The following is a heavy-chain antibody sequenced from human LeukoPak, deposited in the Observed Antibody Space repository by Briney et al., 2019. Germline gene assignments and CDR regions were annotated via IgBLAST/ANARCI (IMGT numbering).Heavy chain of an antibody. J-gene: IGHJ4*02. V-gene: IGHV3-64D*06. CDR2: ISTNGGST. D-gene: IGHD1-20*01. Sequence: GRSLRLPCSASGFTFSSYAMHWVRQTPGKGLEYVSAISTNGGSTYYADSVKGRFTISRDNSKNTLYLQILSLRAEDTAVYYCVKESIAGEPAGDSGYWGQGTLVTVSS. CDR3: VKESIAGEPAGDSGY. CDR1: GFTFSSYA.